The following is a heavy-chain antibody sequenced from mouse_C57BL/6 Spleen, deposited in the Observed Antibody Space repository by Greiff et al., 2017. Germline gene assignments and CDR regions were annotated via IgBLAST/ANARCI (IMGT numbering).Heavy chain of an antibody. V-gene: IGHV1-72*01. Sequence: QVQLQQPGAELVKPGASVKLSCKASGYTFTSYWMHWVKQRPGRGLEWIGRIDPNSGGTKYNEKFKSKATLTVDKPSSTAYMQLSSLTSEDSAVYYCARGDYSNYEDTYYAMDYWGQGTSVTVSS. CDR2: IDPNSGGT. CDR1: GYTFTSYW. J-gene: IGHJ4*01. D-gene: IGHD2-5*01. CDR3: ARGDYSNYEDTYYAMDY.